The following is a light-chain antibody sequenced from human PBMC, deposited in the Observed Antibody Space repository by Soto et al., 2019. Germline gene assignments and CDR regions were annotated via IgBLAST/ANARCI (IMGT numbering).Light chain of an antibody. V-gene: IGLV2-14*01. CDR3: TSFTSSSTYV. J-gene: IGLJ1*01. CDR1: SSDVGGYDY. Sequence: QSVLTQPASVSGSPGQSITISCTGTSSDVGGYDYVSWYQQHPDKAPRLMIFEVSNRPSGVSNRFSGSKSGNTASLTISGLQADDEADYYCTSFTSSSTYVFGTGTQLTVL. CDR2: EVS.